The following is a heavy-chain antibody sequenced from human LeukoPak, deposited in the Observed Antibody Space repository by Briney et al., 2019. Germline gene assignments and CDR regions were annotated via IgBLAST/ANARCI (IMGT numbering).Heavy chain of an antibody. CDR2: IRYDGSNK. J-gene: IGHJ4*02. CDR3: AKSSDGLRYFDWLPIDY. V-gene: IGHV3-30*02. CDR1: GFTFSSYG. Sequence: GGSLRLSCAASGFTFSSYGMHWVRQAPGKGLEWVAFIRYDGSNKYYADSVKGRFTISGDNSKNTLYLQMNSLRAEDTAVYYCAKSSDGLRYFDWLPIDYWGQGTLVTVSS. D-gene: IGHD3-9*01.